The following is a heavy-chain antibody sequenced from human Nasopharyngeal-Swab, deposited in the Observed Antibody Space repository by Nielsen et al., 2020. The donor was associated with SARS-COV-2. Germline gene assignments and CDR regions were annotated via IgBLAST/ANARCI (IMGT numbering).Heavy chain of an antibody. J-gene: IGHJ3*02. CDR1: GGSISSHY. CDR2: IYYSGTT. Sequence: SETLSLTCSVSGGSISSHYWSWIRQPPGKGLEWIGYIYYSGTTNYSPSLKGRVTISLDTLKTHFSLKVVSVTAADTAMYYCARVGGLGNDNKEAFDIWGQGIMVTVSS. V-gene: IGHV4-59*11. CDR3: ARVGGLGNDNKEAFDI. D-gene: IGHD1-1*01.